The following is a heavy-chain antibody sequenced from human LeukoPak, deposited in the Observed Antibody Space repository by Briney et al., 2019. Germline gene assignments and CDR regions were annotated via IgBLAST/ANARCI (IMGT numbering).Heavy chain of an antibody. CDR2: ISGSGGGT. J-gene: IGHJ6*03. CDR1: GFTFSTYA. V-gene: IGHV3-23*01. D-gene: IGHD1-26*01. CDR3: AKNRGAGSHYYYHMNV. Sequence: GGSLRLSCAASGFTFSTYAMSWVSQAAGKGLEWVSLISGSGGGTYHADSVKGRFTISRDNSKNTLYLQLNSLRVEDTAVYYCAKNRGAGSHYYYHMNVWGKGTTVTVSS.